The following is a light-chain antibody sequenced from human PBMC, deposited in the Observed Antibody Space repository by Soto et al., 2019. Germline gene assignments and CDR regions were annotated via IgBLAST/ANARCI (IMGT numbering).Light chain of an antibody. J-gene: IGLJ1*01. CDR3: SSYAGTYIV. CDR2: DVS. V-gene: IGLV2-8*01. CDR1: SSDVGGYNY. Sequence: QSVLTQPPSASGSPGQSVTISCTGTSSDVGGYNYVSWYQQRPGKAPKLMIYDVSQRPSGVPDRFSGSKSGNTASLTVSGLQAEDEADYYCSSYAGTYIVFGTGTKLTVL.